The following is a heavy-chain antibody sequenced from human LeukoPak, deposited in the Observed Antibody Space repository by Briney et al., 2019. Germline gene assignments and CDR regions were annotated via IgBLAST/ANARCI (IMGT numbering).Heavy chain of an antibody. J-gene: IGHJ4*02. CDR3: ARVYYYDSSGYYTFDY. Sequence: SEILSLTCAVYGGSFSGYYWSWIRQPPGKGLEWIGEINHSGSTNYNPSLKSRVTISVDTSKNQFSLKLSSVTAADTAVYYCARVYYYDSSGYYTFDYWGQGTLVTVSS. D-gene: IGHD3-22*01. V-gene: IGHV4-34*01. CDR2: INHSGST. CDR1: GGSFSGYY.